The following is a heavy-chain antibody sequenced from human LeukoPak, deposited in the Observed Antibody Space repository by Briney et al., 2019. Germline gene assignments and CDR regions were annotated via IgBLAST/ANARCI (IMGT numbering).Heavy chain of an antibody. CDR3: ARDQGDGYNYPYYFDY. Sequence: ASVKVSCTASGGTFSSYAISWVRQAPGQGLEWMGRIIPILGIANYAQKFQGRVTITADKSTSTAYMELSSLRSEDTAVYYCARDQGDGYNYPYYFDYWGQGTLVTVSS. D-gene: IGHD5-12*01. J-gene: IGHJ4*02. V-gene: IGHV1-69*04. CDR2: IIPILGIA. CDR1: GGTFSSYA.